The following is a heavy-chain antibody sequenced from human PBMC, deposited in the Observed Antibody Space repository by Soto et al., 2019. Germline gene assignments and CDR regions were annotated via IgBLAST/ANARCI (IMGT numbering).Heavy chain of an antibody. V-gene: IGHV3-30-3*01. CDR1: GFTFSSYA. J-gene: IGHJ5*02. CDR2: ISYDGSNK. Sequence: GGSLRLSCAASGFTFSSYAMHWVRQAPGKGLEWVAVISYDGSNKYYADSVKGRFTISRDNSKNTLYLQMNSLRAEDTAVYYCARDETDYSNYGTWFDPWGQGTLVTVSS. D-gene: IGHD4-4*01. CDR3: ARDETDYSNYGTWFDP.